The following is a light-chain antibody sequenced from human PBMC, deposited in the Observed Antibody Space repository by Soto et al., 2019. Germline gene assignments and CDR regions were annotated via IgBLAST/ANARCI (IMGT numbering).Light chain of an antibody. V-gene: IGKV3-15*01. CDR3: QQYNNWPPWT. CDR2: GAS. J-gene: IGKJ1*01. CDR1: QSVSSN. Sequence: EIVMTQSPATLSVSPGERATLSCRASQSVSSNLAWYQQKPGQAPRLLIYGASTSATGIPARFSGSGSGTEFTLTISSLKSEDFALYYCQQYNNWPPWTFGQGTKVESK.